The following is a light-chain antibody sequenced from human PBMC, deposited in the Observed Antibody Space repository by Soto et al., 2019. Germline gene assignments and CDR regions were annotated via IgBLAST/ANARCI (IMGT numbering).Light chain of an antibody. CDR2: SNN. J-gene: IGLJ3*02. V-gene: IGLV1-44*01. Sequence: QPVLTQPPSASGTPGQRVTISCSGSSSNIGSNTVNWYQQLPGTAPKLLIYSNNQRPSGVPDRFSGSKSGTSASLAISGLQSEAEADYYCAAWDDSLNGLWVFGGGTKLTVL. CDR1: SSNIGSNT. CDR3: AAWDDSLNGLWV.